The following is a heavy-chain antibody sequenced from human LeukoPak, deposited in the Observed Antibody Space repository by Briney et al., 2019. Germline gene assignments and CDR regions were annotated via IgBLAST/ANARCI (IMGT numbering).Heavy chain of an antibody. Sequence: GESLKISWKGSGYSFINYGIGWVRQMPGKGLEWTGIIYPGDSDTRYSPSFRGQVTISADKSISTAYLQWSSLKASDTAMYYCAREYTTSSSFDSWGQGTLVTVSS. CDR1: GYSFINYG. J-gene: IGHJ4*02. CDR3: AREYTTSSSFDS. V-gene: IGHV5-51*01. D-gene: IGHD6-6*01. CDR2: IYPGDSDT.